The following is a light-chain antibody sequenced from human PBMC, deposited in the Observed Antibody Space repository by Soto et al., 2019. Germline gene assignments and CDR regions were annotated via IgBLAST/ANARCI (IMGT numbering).Light chain of an antibody. CDR2: DVT. J-gene: IGLJ2*01. V-gene: IGLV2-11*01. CDR1: SSDVGGYNY. Sequence: QSVLTQPRSVSGSPGQSVTISCTGTSSDVGGYNYVSWYQQHPGKAPKLMIYDVTQRPSGVPDRFSGSKSGNMASLTISGLQAGDEADYHCCSYAGSYTLLFGGGTKLTVL. CDR3: CSYAGSYTLL.